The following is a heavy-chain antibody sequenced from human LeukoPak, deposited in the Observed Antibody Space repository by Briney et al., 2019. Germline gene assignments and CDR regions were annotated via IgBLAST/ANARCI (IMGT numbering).Heavy chain of an antibody. CDR1: GGSISSSSDH. CDR2: IYYSGSS. D-gene: IGHD3-10*01. CDR3: VKVFLRYGPGSYYGY. J-gene: IGHJ4*02. V-gene: IGHV4-39*01. Sequence: SETLSLTCNVSGGSISSSSDHWGWIRQPPGKGLEWIGSIYYSGSSYYNPSLKSRVTISVDTSKNQFSLKLSSVTAADTAVYYCVKVFLRYGPGSYYGYWGQGTLVTVSS.